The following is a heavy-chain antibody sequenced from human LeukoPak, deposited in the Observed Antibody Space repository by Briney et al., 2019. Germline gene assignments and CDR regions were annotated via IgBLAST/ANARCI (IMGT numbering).Heavy chain of an antibody. CDR2: IYYSGST. CDR1: GGSISSGGYY. Sequence: SETLSLTCTVSGGSISSGGYYWSWIRQHPGKGLEWIGDIYYSGSTYYNPSLKSRVTISVDTSKNQFSLKLSSVTAADTAVYYCAREQWLVHNAFDIWGQGTMVTVSS. CDR3: AREQWLVHNAFDI. D-gene: IGHD6-19*01. V-gene: IGHV4-31*03. J-gene: IGHJ3*02.